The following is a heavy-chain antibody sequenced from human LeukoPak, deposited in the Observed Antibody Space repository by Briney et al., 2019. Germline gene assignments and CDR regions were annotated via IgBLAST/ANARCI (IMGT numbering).Heavy chain of an antibody. V-gene: IGHV3-23*01. CDR2: ITGSGDTT. Sequence: GGSLRLSCAASGFIFRNYAMSWVRQAPGKGLEWVSAITGSGDTTYYADSVKGRFTISRDNSKNTLYVEMNTLRAEDTAVYYCAKWGDYDILTGYYVSYFWGQGTLVTVSS. J-gene: IGHJ4*02. CDR3: AKWGDYDILTGYYVSYF. D-gene: IGHD3-9*01. CDR1: GFIFRNYA.